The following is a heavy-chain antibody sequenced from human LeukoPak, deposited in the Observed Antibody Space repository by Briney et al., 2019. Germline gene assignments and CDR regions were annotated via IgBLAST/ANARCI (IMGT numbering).Heavy chain of an antibody. J-gene: IGHJ4*02. D-gene: IGHD3-16*02. Sequence: GGSLRLSCAISGFTFSSYWMHWVRQAPGKGLVWVSRINSDGSSTSYADSVKGRFTISRDNAKNTLYLQMNSLRDEDTAVYYCAGPRYDFVWGGYLDYWGQGTLVTVSS. CDR1: GFTFSSYW. CDR3: AGPRYDFVWGGYLDY. CDR2: INSDGSST. V-gene: IGHV3-74*01.